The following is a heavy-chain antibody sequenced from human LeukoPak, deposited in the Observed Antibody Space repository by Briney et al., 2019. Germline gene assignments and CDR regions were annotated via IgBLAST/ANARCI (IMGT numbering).Heavy chain of an antibody. CDR3: ARGRGTAMVDDY. CDR1: GYTFTNYY. D-gene: IGHD5-18*01. J-gene: IGHJ4*02. V-gene: IGHV1-46*01. Sequence: GASVKVSCKASGYTFTNYYMHWVRQAPGQGLQYMGIINPSGGSTSYAQKFQGRVTMTRDTSTSTVYMELSSLRSEDTAVYYCARGRGTAMVDDYWGQGTLVTVSS. CDR2: INPSGGST.